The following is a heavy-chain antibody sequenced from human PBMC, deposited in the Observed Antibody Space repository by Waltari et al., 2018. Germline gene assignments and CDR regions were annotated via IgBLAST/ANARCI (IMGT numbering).Heavy chain of an antibody. J-gene: IGHJ4*02. CDR1: GYTFPSYY. CDR3: ARLGITMTPDY. Sequence: QVQLVQSGAELKKPGASVKLSCKASGYTFPSYYIQRVRQAPGQGLAWTGVMNSGGETTIYAQKFQGRVTMTRDTSTSTVYMELSSLRSEDTAVYYCARLGITMTPDYWGQGTLVTVSS. CDR2: MNSGGETT. V-gene: IGHV1-46*01.